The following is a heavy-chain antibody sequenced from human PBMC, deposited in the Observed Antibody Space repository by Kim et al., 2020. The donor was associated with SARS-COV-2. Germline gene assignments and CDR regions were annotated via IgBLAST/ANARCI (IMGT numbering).Heavy chain of an antibody. D-gene: IGHD6-13*01. CDR2: ISYDGSNK. Sequence: GGSLRLSCAASGFTFSSYAMHWVRQAPGKGLEWVAVISYDGSNKYYADSVKGRFTISRDNSKNTLYLQMNSLRAEDTAVYYCARWRAGTVGGYAGPDYYYGMDVWGQGTTVTVSS. J-gene: IGHJ6*02. CDR3: ARWRAGTVGGYAGPDYYYGMDV. CDR1: GFTFSSYA. V-gene: IGHV3-30-3*01.